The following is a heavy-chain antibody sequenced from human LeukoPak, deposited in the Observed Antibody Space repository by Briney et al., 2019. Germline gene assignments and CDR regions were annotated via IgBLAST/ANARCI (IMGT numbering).Heavy chain of an antibody. CDR3: ARAEGRDSGWPFDY. V-gene: IGHV1-69*06. D-gene: IGHD6-19*01. CDR2: IIPIFGTA. Sequence: SVKVSCKASGGTFSSYAISWVRQAPGQGLEWMGGIIPIFGTANYAQKFQGRVTITADKSTSTVYMELSSLRSEDTAVYYCARAEGRDSGWPFDYWGQGTLVTVSS. CDR1: GGTFSSYA. J-gene: IGHJ4*02.